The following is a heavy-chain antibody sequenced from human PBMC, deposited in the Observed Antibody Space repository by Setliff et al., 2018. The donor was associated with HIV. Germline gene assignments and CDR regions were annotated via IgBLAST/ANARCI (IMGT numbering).Heavy chain of an antibody. CDR1: GGSFSSYA. D-gene: IGHD6-6*01. V-gene: IGHV1-69*06. CDR2: IIPMFGTE. J-gene: IGHJ2*01. Sequence: ASVKVSCKASGGSFSSYAINWVRQAPGQGLEWMGRIIPMFGTENYAQKFQGRVTLTADKFTTTAYMGLSRLTSDDTAVYYCARGHSSSTNWFFDLWGRGTLVTVSS. CDR3: ARGHSSSTNWFFDL.